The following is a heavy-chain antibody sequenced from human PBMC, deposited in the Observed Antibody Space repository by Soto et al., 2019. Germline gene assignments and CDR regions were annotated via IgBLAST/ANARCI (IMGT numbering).Heavy chain of an antibody. CDR2: MFTDVSTT. V-gene: IGHV3-74*01. Sequence: PGGSLRLSCTASGFTFSNSAMTWVRQAPGKGLVWVSRMFTDVSTTYYADSVKGRFTISRDNAKSTLYLQMNSLRDEDTAVYYCVRGNTGYGNFDSWGQGTLVTVSS. CDR3: VRGNTGYGNFDS. D-gene: IGHD5-12*01. CDR1: GFTFSNSA. J-gene: IGHJ4*02.